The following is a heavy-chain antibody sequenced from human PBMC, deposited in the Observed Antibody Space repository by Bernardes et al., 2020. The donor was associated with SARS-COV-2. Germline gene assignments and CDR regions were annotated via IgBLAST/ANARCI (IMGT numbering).Heavy chain of an antibody. D-gene: IGHD1-1*01. Sequence: GGSLRLSCAASGFTFSSYGMHWVRQAPGKGLEWVAVIWYDGSNKYYADSVKGRFTISRDNSKNTLYLQMNSLRAEDTAVYYCASALLYWNGGFDYWGQGTLVTVSS. V-gene: IGHV3-33*01. CDR2: IWYDGSNK. CDR1: GFTFSSYG. CDR3: ASALLYWNGGFDY. J-gene: IGHJ4*02.